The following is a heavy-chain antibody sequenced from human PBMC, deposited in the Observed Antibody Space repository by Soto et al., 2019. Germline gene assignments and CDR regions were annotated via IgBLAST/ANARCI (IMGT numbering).Heavy chain of an antibody. V-gene: IGHV4-59*01. Sequence: QVQLQESGPGLVKPSETLSLTCSVSGGSFSTFYWTWIRQPPGKGLEWIGFIYYNGSTQYNPSLRSRVTMSLDTSKKEFTLRLTSVTAADAAVYYCTRRSPWEVTTRAYRFDPWGQGTLVTVSS. CDR3: TRRSPWEVTTRAYRFDP. CDR2: IYYNGST. CDR1: GGSFSTFY. J-gene: IGHJ5*02. D-gene: IGHD4-17*01.